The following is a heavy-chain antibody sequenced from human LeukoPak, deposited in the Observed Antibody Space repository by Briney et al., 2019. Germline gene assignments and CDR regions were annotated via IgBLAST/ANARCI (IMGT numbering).Heavy chain of an antibody. D-gene: IGHD2-15*01. J-gene: IGHJ4*02. CDR1: GGSISSGGYY. CDR3: ARGLVVVAANYFDY. CDR2: IYYSGST. Sequence: ASQTLSLTCTVSGGSISSGGYYWSWIRRHPGKGLEWIGYIYYSGSTYYNPSLKSRVTISVDTPKNQFSLKLSSVTTADTAVYYCARGLVVVAANYFDYWGQGTLVTVSS. V-gene: IGHV4-31*03.